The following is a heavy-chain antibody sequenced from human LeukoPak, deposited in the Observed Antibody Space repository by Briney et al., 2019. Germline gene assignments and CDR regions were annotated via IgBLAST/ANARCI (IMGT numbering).Heavy chain of an antibody. J-gene: IGHJ4*02. CDR2: IYYSGLT. Sequence: SESLSLTCTVSGGSIDSTKYYWGWIRQTPGRGLDWLGCIYYSGLTYYRPSLRSRVSMSVDTAKRQFSLMLTSMIAADTGIYYCARHPLDSSGWYVDYWGQGTLVTVSS. V-gene: IGHV4-39*01. D-gene: IGHD6-25*01. CDR3: ARHPLDSSGWYVDY. CDR1: GGSIDSTKYY.